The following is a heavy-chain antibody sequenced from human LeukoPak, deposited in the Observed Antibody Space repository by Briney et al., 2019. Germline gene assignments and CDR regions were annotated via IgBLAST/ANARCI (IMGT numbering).Heavy chain of an antibody. CDR3: AREWHHVFDY. CDR2: IYYSGST. Sequence: SETLSLTCTVSGGSISSSSYYWGWIRQPPGKGLEWIGSIYYSGSTYYNPSLKSRVTISVDTSKNQFSLKLSSVTAADTAVYYCAREWHHVFDYWGQGNLVTVSS. D-gene: IGHD5-12*01. J-gene: IGHJ4*02. CDR1: GGSISSSSYY. V-gene: IGHV4-39*02.